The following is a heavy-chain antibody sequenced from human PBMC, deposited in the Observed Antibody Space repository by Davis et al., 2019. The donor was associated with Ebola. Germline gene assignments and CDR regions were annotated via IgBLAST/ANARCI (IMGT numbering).Heavy chain of an antibody. Sequence: GESLKISCAASGFVFRNYVMSWVRQAPGKGLEWVSTLGTSADTYYADSVKGRFTISRDNSKNTLFLQMNSLRAGDTAVYFCARHFGVVKDFYYYYGMDVWGEGTTVTVSS. CDR1: GFVFRNYV. CDR2: LGTSADT. D-gene: IGHD3-3*01. J-gene: IGHJ6*04. V-gene: IGHV3-23*01. CDR3: ARHFGVVKDFYYYYGMDV.